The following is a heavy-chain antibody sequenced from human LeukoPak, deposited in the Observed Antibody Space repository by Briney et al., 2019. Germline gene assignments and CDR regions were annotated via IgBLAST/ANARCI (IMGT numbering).Heavy chain of an antibody. CDR1: GFTFSSYW. Sequence: GGSLRLSCAASGFTFSSYWMSWVRQAPGKGLEWVANIKQDGSEKYYVDSVKGRFTISRDNAKNSLYLQMNSLRAEDTAVYYCASYIAAAGTGYYFEYWGQGTLVTVSS. CDR3: ASYIAAAGTGYYFEY. V-gene: IGHV3-7*01. J-gene: IGHJ4*02. D-gene: IGHD6-13*01. CDR2: IKQDGSEK.